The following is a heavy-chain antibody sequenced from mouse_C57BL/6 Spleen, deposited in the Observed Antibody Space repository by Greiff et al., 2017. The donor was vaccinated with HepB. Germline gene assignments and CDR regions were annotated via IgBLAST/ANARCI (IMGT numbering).Heavy chain of an antibody. CDR3: TYYDYDYYAMDY. Sequence: ESGPGLVKPSQSLSLTCSVTGYSITSGYYWNWIRQFPGNKLEWMGYISYDGSNNYNPSLKNRISITRDTSKNQFFLKLNSVTTEDTATYYCTYYDYDYYAMDYWGQGTSVTVSS. CDR1: GYSITSGYY. V-gene: IGHV3-6*01. CDR2: ISYDGSN. D-gene: IGHD2-4*01. J-gene: IGHJ4*01.